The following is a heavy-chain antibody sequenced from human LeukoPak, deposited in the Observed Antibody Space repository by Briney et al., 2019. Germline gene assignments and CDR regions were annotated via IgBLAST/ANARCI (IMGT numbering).Heavy chain of an antibody. J-gene: IGHJ4*02. CDR2: IYYSGST. V-gene: IGHV4-30-4*08. CDR3: AREGQGSTHFDY. D-gene: IGHD2-2*01. Sequence: PSQTLSLTCTVSGGSMSSGDYYWSWIRQPPGKGLEWIGYIYYSGSTYYNPSLRSRVTISVDTSKNQFSLKLSSVTAADTAVYYCAREGQGSTHFDYWGQGTLVTVSS. CDR1: GGSMSSGDYY.